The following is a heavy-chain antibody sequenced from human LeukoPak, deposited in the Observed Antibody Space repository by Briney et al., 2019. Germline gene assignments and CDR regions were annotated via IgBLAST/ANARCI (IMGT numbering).Heavy chain of an antibody. CDR1: GGSISSYY. V-gene: IGHV4-4*07. CDR2: IYAGGST. D-gene: IGHD2-8*01. J-gene: IGHJ4*02. Sequence: TSETLSLTCTVSGGSISSYYWSWIRQPAGKGLEWIGRIYAGGSTNYNPSLKSRLTMSAVTSKNQFFLRLTSVTAADTAVYYCARARWANGLDSWGQGALVIVSS. CDR3: ARARWANGLDS.